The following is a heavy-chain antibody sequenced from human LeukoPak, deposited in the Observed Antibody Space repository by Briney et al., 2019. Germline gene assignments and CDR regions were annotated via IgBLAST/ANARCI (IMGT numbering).Heavy chain of an antibody. D-gene: IGHD3-10*01. J-gene: IGHJ4*02. CDR1: GFTFSHFF. V-gene: IGHV3-21*01. CDR2: ISSSSSYI. Sequence: PGGSLRLSCAASGFTFSHFFMNWVRQAPGKGLEWVSSISSSSSYIYYADSVKGRFTISRDNAKNSLYLQMNSLRAEDTAVYYCARDSSELWFGATGYFDYWGQGTLVTVSS. CDR3: ARDSSELWFGATGYFDY.